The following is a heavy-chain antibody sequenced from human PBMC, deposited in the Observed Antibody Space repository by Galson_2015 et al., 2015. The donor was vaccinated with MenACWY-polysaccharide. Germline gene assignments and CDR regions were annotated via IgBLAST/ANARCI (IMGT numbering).Heavy chain of an antibody. CDR2: IFHSGTT. D-gene: IGHD1-26*01. CDR3: ARVEKYSGSFYILY. J-gene: IGHJ4*02. CDR1: DYSIRSGYF. Sequence: SETLSLTCAVSDYSIRSGYFWGRIRQPPGKGLEWIASIFHSGTTYYNPSLKSRVTISVDTSKNQFSLKLSSVTAADTAVYYCARVEKYSGSFYILYWGQGTLVTVSS. V-gene: IGHV4-38-2*01.